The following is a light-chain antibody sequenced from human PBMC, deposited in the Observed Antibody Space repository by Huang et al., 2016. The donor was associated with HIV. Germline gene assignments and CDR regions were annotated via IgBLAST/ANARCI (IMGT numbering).Light chain of an antibody. CDR3: QQSYISPWT. CDR1: QSVGNS. CDR2: AS. J-gene: IGKJ1*01. V-gene: IGKV1-39*01. Sequence: DIQMTQSPSSLSASVGDRVTITCRTSQSVGNSLNWYQQKPGKAPELLIYASSLQAWFSSRFSGNGSGTDFTLIISSLQPEDFATYYCQQSYISPWTFGQGTKVDLK.